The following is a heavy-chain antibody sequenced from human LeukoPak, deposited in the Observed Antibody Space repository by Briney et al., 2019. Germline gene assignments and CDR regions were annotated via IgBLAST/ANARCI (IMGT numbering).Heavy chain of an antibody. CDR3: ARGRSSWGGYFES. Sequence: ASVKVSCKASGYTFTSYDINWVRQATGQGLEWVGRMNPNSGNTGYAQKFQGRVTMTRNTSISTAYMELSSLRSEDTAVYYCARGRSSWGGYFESWGQGTLVTVSS. V-gene: IGHV1-8*01. CDR1: GYTFTSYD. CDR2: MNPNSGNT. D-gene: IGHD3-9*01. J-gene: IGHJ4*02.